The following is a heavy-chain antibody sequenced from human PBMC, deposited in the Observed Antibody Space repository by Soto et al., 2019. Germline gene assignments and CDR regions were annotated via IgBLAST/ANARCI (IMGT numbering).Heavy chain of an antibody. CDR3: APHVSCSGGSCQYDAFAI. CDR1: EFTVSGHA. V-gene: IGHV3-23*01. J-gene: IGHJ3*02. CDR2: ITADGGT. Sequence: EVQVLESVGGLVQPGGSLRLSCEGSEFTVSGHAMTWIRQAPGKGPEWVSTITADGGTYYADSVKGRFAMSRDTSENTLYLQMTSLGAEDTAAYYCAPHVSCSGGSCQYDAFAIRGQGTMVTVAS. D-gene: IGHD2-15*01.